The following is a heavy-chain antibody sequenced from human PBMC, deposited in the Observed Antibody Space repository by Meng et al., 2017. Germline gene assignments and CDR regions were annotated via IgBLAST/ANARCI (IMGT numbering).Heavy chain of an antibody. CDR3: ATGAAAADH. Sequence: VHLWGAGGGLLTPGGSLRLSCVAAGLRFTDAWMSWVRQAPGKGLEWVGRIERKSDGGTIYYAAPVKGRFTISRDDSKNTLYLQMDSLINEDTAVYFCATGAAAADHWGQGTLVTVSS. V-gene: IGHV3-15*04. J-gene: IGHJ4*02. CDR2: IERKSDGGTI. D-gene: IGHD6-13*01. CDR1: GLRFTDAW.